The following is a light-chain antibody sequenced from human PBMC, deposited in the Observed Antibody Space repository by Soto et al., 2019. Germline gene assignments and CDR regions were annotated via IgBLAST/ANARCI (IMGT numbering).Light chain of an antibody. V-gene: IGLV2-14*03. Sequence: QSALAQPASVSGSPGQSITISCIGTSRDVGGHNYVSWYQQYPGKAPKLLISEVSDRPSGTSSRFSGSTSGNTASLTISGLQAEDEADYYCSSYTSDNTWVFGGGTKVTVL. J-gene: IGLJ3*02. CDR1: SRDVGGHNY. CDR3: SSYTSDNTWV. CDR2: EVS.